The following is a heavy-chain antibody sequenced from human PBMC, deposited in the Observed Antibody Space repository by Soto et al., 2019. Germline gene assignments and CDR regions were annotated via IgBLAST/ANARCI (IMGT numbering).Heavy chain of an antibody. CDR2: IYYSGST. CDR3: ARVSYYYDNSGYSYGWFGP. V-gene: IGHV4-59*11. Sequence: ETLSLTCSVSGGSMSNHYWSWIRQPPGKGLEWIGDIYYSGSTDYNPSLKSRVSISVDTSKSQFFLKLNAVTAADTAVYFCARVSYYYDNSGYSYGWFGPWGQGTLVTVSS. D-gene: IGHD3-22*01. CDR1: GGSMSNHY. J-gene: IGHJ5*02.